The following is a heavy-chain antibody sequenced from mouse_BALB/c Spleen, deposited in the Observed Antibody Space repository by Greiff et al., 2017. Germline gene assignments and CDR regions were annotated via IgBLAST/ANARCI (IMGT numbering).Heavy chain of an antibody. V-gene: IGHV1S81*02. CDR1: GYTFTSYW. J-gene: IGHJ4*01. D-gene: IGHD1-1*01. CDR2: INPSNGRT. CDR3: ARNSGSSSYYYAMDY. Sequence: VQLQQPGAELVKPGASVKLSCTASGYTFTSYWMHWVQQRPGQGLEWLGEINPSNGRTNYNEQFKSKAKLTVDKSSSTAYMQLSSLTSEDSAVYYCARNSGSSSYYYAMDYWGQGTSVTVSS.